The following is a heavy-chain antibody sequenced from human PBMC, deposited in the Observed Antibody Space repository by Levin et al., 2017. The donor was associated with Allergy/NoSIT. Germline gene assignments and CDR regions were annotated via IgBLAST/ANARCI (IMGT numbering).Heavy chain of an antibody. Sequence: GGSLRLSCAASGFTFSSYAMHWVRQAPGKGLEWVAVISYDGSNKYYADSVKGRFTISRDNSKNTLYLQMNSLRAEDTAVYYCASSMSLRNWFDPWGQGTLVTVSS. D-gene: IGHD2-15*01. J-gene: IGHJ5*02. CDR3: ASSMSLRNWFDP. CDR1: GFTFSSYA. CDR2: ISYDGSNK. V-gene: IGHV3-30-3*01.